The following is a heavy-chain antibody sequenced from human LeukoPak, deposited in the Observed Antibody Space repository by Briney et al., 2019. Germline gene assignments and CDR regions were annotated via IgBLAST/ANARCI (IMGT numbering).Heavy chain of an antibody. J-gene: IGHJ4*02. CDR1: GFTFSDYA. D-gene: IGHD1-26*01. CDR2: ISSGGSST. CDR3: AKYPSGSYSYYFDY. V-gene: IGHV3-23*01. Sequence: PGGSLRLSCAASGFTFSDYAMTWVRQAPGKGLEWVSTISSGGSSTFYADSVKGRFTISRDNSKTTLYLQMNSLRAEDTAVYYCAKYPSGSYSYYFDYWGQGTLVTVSS.